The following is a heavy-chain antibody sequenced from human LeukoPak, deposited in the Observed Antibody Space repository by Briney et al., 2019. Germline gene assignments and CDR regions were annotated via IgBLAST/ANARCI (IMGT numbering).Heavy chain of an antibody. D-gene: IGHD3-9*01. Sequence: ASVKVSCKASGYTFTAFYIHWVRQAPGQGLEWMGWINPNSGGTNYAQKFQGRVTLTRDTSISTVYIELTGLTSDDTAVYYCARGYCDTNDCPPGAYWGQGALVAVSS. CDR3: ARGYCDTNDCPPGAY. V-gene: IGHV1-2*02. CDR1: GYTFTAFY. CDR2: INPNSGGT. J-gene: IGHJ4*02.